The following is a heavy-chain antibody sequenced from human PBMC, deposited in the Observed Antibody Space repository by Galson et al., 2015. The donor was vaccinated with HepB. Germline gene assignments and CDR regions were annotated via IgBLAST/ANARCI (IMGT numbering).Heavy chain of an antibody. CDR3: AKTFRGYPSGSDY. J-gene: IGHJ4*02. CDR1: GFTFSSYA. CDR2: ISGSGGST. V-gene: IGHV3-23*01. Sequence: SLRLSCAASGFTFSSYAMSWVRQAPGKGLEWVSAISGSGGSTYYADSVKGRFTISRDNSKNTLYLQMNSPRAEDTAVYYCAKTFRGYPSGSDYWGQGILVTVSS. D-gene: IGHD5-12*01.